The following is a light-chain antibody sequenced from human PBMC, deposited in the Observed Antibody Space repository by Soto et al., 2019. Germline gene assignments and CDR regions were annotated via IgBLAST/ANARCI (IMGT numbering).Light chain of an antibody. CDR1: SSNIGAGYD. J-gene: IGLJ2*01. V-gene: IGLV1-40*01. CDR2: GNT. CDR3: QSYASSLGRWL. Sequence: QSVLTQPPSVSGAPGQRVTISCTGSSSNIGAGYDVHWYQQLPGTAPKLLVHGNTDRPSGVPDRFSGSKSGTSASLAITGLHAEDEADYYCQSYASSLGRWLFGGGTKLTVL.